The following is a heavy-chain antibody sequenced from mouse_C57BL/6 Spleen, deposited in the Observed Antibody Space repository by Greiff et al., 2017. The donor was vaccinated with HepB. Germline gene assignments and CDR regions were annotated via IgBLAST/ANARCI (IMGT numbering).Heavy chain of an antibody. CDR2: INSDGGST. Sequence: EVKLMESGGGLVQPGESLKLSCESNEYEFPSHDMSWVRKTPEKRLELVAAINSDGGSTYYPDTMERRFIISRDNTKKTLYLQMSSLRYEDTALYYCARLGIYDGYYYAMDYWGQGTSVTVSS. D-gene: IGHD2-3*01. CDR1: EYEFPSHD. CDR3: ARLGIYDGYYYAMDY. J-gene: IGHJ4*01. V-gene: IGHV5-2*01.